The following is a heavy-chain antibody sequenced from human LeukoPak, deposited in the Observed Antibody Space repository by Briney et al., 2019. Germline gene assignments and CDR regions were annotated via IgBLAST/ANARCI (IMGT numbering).Heavy chain of an antibody. Sequence: GGSLRLSCAASGFTVSSNYMSWVRQAPGKGLAWVSVIYSVGSTFCADYVKRRFTISRDNSKDPLYLHLNSLRAEDTAVYYRARDRAHYYDSSGYWGVFDIWGQGTMVTVSS. V-gene: IGHV3-66*01. D-gene: IGHD3-22*01. J-gene: IGHJ3*02. CDR2: IYSVGST. CDR3: ARDRAHYYDSSGYWGVFDI. CDR1: GFTVSSNY.